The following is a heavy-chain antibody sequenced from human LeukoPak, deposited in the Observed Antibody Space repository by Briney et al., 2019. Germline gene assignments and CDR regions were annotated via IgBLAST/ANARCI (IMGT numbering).Heavy chain of an antibody. D-gene: IGHD5-12*01. V-gene: IGHV1-2*02. Sequence: GASVKVSCKASGYTFTSYDINWVRQAPGQGLEWMGWINPNSGGTNYAQKFQGRVTMTRDTSISAAYMELSRLRSDDTAVYYCARVLHSGYEVDYWGQGTLVTVSS. CDR1: GYTFTSYD. J-gene: IGHJ4*02. CDR3: ARVLHSGYEVDY. CDR2: INPNSGGT.